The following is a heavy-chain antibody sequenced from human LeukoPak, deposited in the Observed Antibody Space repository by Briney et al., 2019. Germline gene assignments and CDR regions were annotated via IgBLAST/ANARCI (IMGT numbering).Heavy chain of an antibody. J-gene: IGHJ4*01. Sequence: PWGSLRLSCAASGLTVSDSYMGWVRQAPGKGLEWVSIIYRGGSTYYADSVKDRFTISRDNSKNTVYLQVNSLRAEDTAVYYCARLTRVFQFFDSWGHGTLVSVSS. CDR1: GLTVSDSY. V-gene: IGHV3-66*01. D-gene: IGHD2-8*01. CDR3: ARLTRVFQFFDS. CDR2: IYRGGST.